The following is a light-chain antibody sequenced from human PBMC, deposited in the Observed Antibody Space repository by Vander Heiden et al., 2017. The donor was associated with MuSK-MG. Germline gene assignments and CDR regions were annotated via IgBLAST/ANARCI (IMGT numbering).Light chain of an antibody. CDR3: CSYAGSYTWV. CDR1: SSDVGGYNY. J-gene: IGLJ3*02. V-gene: IGLV2-11*01. CDR2: DVS. Sequence: QSALTQPRSVSGSPGQSFSLSCTGTSSDVGGYNYVSWYQQHPGKAPKLMIYDVSKRPSGVPDRFSGSKSGNTASLTISGRQAEDEADYYCCSYAGSYTWVFGGGTKLTVL.